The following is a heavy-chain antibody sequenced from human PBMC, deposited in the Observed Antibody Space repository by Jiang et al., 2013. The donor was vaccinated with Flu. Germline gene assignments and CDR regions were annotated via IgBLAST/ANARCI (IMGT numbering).Heavy chain of an antibody. CDR3: ARGVTTEAQHWYFDL. CDR1: GGSISSYY. V-gene: IGHV4-59*01. D-gene: IGHD4-17*01. J-gene: IGHJ2*01. Sequence: GSGLVKPSETLSLTCTVSGGSISSYYWSWIRQPPGKGLEWIGYIYYSGSTNYNPSLKSRVTISVDTSKNQFSLKLSSVTAADTAVYYCARGVTTEAQHWYFDLWGRGTLVTVSS. CDR2: IYYSGST.